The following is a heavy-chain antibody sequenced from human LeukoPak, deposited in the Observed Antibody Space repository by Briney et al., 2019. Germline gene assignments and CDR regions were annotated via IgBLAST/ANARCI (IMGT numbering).Heavy chain of an antibody. CDR3: ARRSMVRGVIVDYYYGMDV. CDR2: ISAYNGNT. J-gene: IGHJ6*02. D-gene: IGHD3-10*01. Sequence: ASVKVSCKASAYTFTSYGISWVRQAPGQGLEWMGWISAYNGNTNYAQKLQGRVTMTTDTSTSTAYMELRSLRSDDTAVYYCARRSMVRGVIVDYYYGMDVWGQGTTVTVSS. V-gene: IGHV1-18*01. CDR1: AYTFTSYG.